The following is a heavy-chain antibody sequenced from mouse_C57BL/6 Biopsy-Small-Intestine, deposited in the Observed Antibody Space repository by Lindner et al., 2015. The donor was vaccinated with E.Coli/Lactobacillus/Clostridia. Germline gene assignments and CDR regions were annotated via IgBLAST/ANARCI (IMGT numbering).Heavy chain of an antibody. Sequence: VQLQESGPELVKPGASVKMSCKASGYTFTSYVMHWVKQKPGQGLEWIGYINPYNDGTKYNEKFKGKATLTSDKSSSTAYMELSSLTSEDSAVYYCARGGYYGDYDYFDYWGQGTTLTVSS. V-gene: IGHV1-14*01. D-gene: IGHD2-13*01. CDR2: INPYNDGT. CDR3: ARGGYYGDYDYFDY. CDR1: GYTFTSYV. J-gene: IGHJ2*01.